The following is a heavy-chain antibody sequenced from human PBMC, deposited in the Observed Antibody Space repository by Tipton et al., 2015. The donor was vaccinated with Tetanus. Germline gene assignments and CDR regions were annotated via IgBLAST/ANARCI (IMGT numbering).Heavy chain of an antibody. J-gene: IGHJ4*01. Sequence: QVQLVQSGAEVKKPGSSVKVSCKASGGTFSTYAIIWVRQAPGQGLEWMGGIIPTFDTTNYAQNFQGRITITADESTSTVYMELSGLKSEDTAVYYCAREREYGYDRDYWGQGTLVTVSS. D-gene: IGHD5-18*01. CDR3: AREREYGYDRDY. CDR1: GGTFSTYA. V-gene: IGHV1-69*01. CDR2: IIPTFDTT.